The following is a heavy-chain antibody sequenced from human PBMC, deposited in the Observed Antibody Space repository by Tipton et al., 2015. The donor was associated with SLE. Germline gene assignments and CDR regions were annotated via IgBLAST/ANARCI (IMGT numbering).Heavy chain of an antibody. CDR3: ARDRGIAAAGT. Sequence: TLSLTCTVSGGSISSGSYYWSWIRQPAGKGLEWIGYIYYSGSTNYNPSLKSRVTISVDTSKNQFSLKLSSVTAADTAVYYCARDRGIAAAGTWGQGTLVTVSS. D-gene: IGHD6-13*01. CDR1: GGSISSGSYY. CDR2: IYYSGST. J-gene: IGHJ5*02. V-gene: IGHV4-61*10.